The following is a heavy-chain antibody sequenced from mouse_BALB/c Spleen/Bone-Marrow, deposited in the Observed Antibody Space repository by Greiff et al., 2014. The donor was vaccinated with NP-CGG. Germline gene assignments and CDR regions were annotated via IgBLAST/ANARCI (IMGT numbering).Heavy chain of an antibody. V-gene: IGHV1-9*01. CDR1: GYTFSSYW. CDR2: ILPGSDST. Sequence: LVESGAELMKPGASVKISYKATGYTFSSYWIEWVKQRPGHGLEWIGEILPGSDSTNYNEKFKGKATFTADTSSNTAYMQLSSLTSEDSAVYYCASWGYDGYFYAMDYWGQGTSVTVSS. CDR3: ASWGYDGYFYAMDY. D-gene: IGHD2-3*01. J-gene: IGHJ4*01.